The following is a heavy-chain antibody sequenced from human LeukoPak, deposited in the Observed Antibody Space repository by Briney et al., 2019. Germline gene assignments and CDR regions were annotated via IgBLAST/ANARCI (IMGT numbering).Heavy chain of an antibody. J-gene: IGHJ5*02. Sequence: GRSLRLSCAASGFTLTTYAMHWVRQAPGKGLEWVAVISYDGSNKYYADSVKGRFTISRDNSKNTLYLQMNSLRAEDTAVYYCANLDRYDFYDPWGQGTLVTVSS. V-gene: IGHV3-30*18. CDR3: ANLDRYDFYDP. D-gene: IGHD3-3*01. CDR2: ISYDGSNK. CDR1: GFTLTTYA.